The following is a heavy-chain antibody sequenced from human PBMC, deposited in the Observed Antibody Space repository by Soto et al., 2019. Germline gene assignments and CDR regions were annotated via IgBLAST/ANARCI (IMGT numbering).Heavy chain of an antibody. V-gene: IGHV4-34*01. D-gene: IGHD2-8*01. J-gene: IGHJ4*02. Sequence: PSETLSLTCAVYGGSLTDYYWTWIRQPPGKEPEWIGEVNYSGRTNYNPSLSSRVTISIDTSNSQFYLTLRSVTAADTAVYYCARGVLVMVYATLDHWGPGTPVTVS. CDR3: ARGVLVMVYATLDH. CDR2: VNYSGRT. CDR1: GGSLTDYY.